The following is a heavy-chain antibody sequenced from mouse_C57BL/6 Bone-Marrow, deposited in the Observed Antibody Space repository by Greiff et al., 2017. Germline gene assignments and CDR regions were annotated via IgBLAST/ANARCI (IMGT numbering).Heavy chain of an antibody. CDR3: ARSAPNYYGSSGRFAY. CDR1: GYTFTDYY. Sequence: EVQLQQSGPVLVKPGASVKMSCKASGYTFTDYYMNWVKQSHGKSLEWIGVINPYNGGTSYNQKFKGKDTLNVAKSSSTAYMELNSLTSEDSAVYYCARSAPNYYGSSGRFAYWGQGTLVTVSA. J-gene: IGHJ3*01. D-gene: IGHD1-1*01. CDR2: INPYNGGT. V-gene: IGHV1-19*01.